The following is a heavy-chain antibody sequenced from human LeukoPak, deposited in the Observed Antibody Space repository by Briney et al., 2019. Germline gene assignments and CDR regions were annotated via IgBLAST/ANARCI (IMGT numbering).Heavy chain of an antibody. Sequence: SETLSLTCTVSGVSISNYYWSWLRQPPGKGLEWIGYIYYSGSTNYNPSLKSRVTISVDTSKNQFSLKLSSVTAADTAVYYCARVGGTNYYYYGMDVWGQGTTVTVSS. J-gene: IGHJ6*02. D-gene: IGHD1-26*01. CDR1: GVSISNYY. CDR2: IYYSGST. V-gene: IGHV4-59*01. CDR3: ARVGGTNYYYYGMDV.